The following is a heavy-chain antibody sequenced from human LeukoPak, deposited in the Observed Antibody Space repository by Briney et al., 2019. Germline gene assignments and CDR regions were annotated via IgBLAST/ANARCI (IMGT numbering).Heavy chain of an antibody. V-gene: IGHV5-51*01. CDR3: ARGMRAAAGSGVFYFDN. Sequence: GESLKISCKGSGYRFANYWIGWVRQMPGKGLEWMGIMFPRDSDISYSPSFQGQVTISADKSNNIAYLQWSSLKASDSAMYFCARGMRAAAGSGVFYFDNWGQGTLVSVS. CDR2: MFPRDSDI. D-gene: IGHD6-13*01. J-gene: IGHJ4*02. CDR1: GYRFANYW.